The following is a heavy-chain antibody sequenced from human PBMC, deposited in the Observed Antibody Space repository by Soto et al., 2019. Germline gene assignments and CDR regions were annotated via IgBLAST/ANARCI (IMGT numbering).Heavy chain of an antibody. CDR3: ARDPGDIVVVVAAPYFDY. V-gene: IGHV1-18*01. D-gene: IGHD2-15*01. CDR2: ISGYNGNT. Sequence: QIQLVQSGAEVKKPGASVRVSCKASGYTFTSYGISWVRQAPGQGLEWLGWISGYNGNTNYAQKLQGRVTMPTDTSTSTAYMELRSLRSDDTAVYYCARDPGDIVVVVAAPYFDYWGQGTLVTVSS. CDR1: GYTFTSYG. J-gene: IGHJ4*02.